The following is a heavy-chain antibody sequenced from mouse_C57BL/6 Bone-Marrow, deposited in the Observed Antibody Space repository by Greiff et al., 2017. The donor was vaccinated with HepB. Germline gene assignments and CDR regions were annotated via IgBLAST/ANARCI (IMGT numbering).Heavy chain of an antibody. J-gene: IGHJ3*01. CDR2: INPYNGGT. CDR1: GYTFTDYY. CDR3: ARGRNYYGSSLFAY. Sequence: VQLQQSGPVLVKPGASVKMSCKASGYTFTDYYMNWVKQSHGKSLEWIGVINPYNGGTSYNQKFKGKATLTVDKSSSTAYMALNSLTSEDSAVYYCARGRNYYGSSLFAYWGQGTLVTVSA. V-gene: IGHV1-19*01. D-gene: IGHD1-1*01.